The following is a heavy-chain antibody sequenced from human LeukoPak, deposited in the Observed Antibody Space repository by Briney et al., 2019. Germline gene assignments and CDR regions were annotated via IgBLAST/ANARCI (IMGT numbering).Heavy chain of an antibody. J-gene: IGHJ4*02. CDR2: IGGSGGST. CDR3: AKVNCGGNCYAEIDY. Sequence: GGSLRLSCAASGFTFSSYAMSWVRQAPGKGLEWVSAIGGSGGSTYYADSVKGRFTISRDNSKNTLYLQMNSLRAEDTAVYYCAKVNCGGNCYAEIDYWGQGTLVTVSS. D-gene: IGHD2-21*02. V-gene: IGHV3-23*01. CDR1: GFTFSSYA.